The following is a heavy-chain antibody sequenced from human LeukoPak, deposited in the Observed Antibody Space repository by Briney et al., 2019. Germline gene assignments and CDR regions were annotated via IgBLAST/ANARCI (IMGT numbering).Heavy chain of an antibody. CDR2: ISGSSSYP. CDR1: GFTFSNYA. J-gene: IGHJ3*02. V-gene: IGHV3-21*01. D-gene: IGHD3-3*01. CDR3: AREGSGDDAFDM. Sequence: GGSLRLSCAASGFTFSNYAMNWVRQAPGKGLEWVSSISGSSSYPYYGDSVKGRFTISRDNAQNSLYLQMNSLRAEDTAAYYSAREGSGDDAFDMGGEGTMVTVSS.